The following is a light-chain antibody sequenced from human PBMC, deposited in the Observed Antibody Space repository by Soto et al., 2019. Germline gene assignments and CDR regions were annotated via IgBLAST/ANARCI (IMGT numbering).Light chain of an antibody. CDR1: QTVGSNY. CDR3: QQYGGKPWT. J-gene: IGKJ1*01. CDR2: GAV. V-gene: IGKV3-20*01. Sequence: EIVLTKSPGTLSLSPGEIATLSCRASQTVGSNYLAWYQQKPGQAPRLLIYGAVNRVPGISDRFSGSGSGTDFTLTISRLEPEDFAVYYCQQYGGKPWTFGQGTKVEVK.